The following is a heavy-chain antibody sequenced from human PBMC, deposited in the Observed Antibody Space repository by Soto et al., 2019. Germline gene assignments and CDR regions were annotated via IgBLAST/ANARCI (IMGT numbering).Heavy chain of an antibody. CDR1: GFTFSSYS. CDR2: ISSSSSYI. J-gene: IGHJ6*02. Sequence: GGSLRLSCAASGFTFSSYSMNWVRQAPGKGLEWVSSISSSSSYIYYADSVKGRFTISRDNAKNSLYLQMNSLRAEDTAVYYCARPRGYGSSPYYYYYYGMDVWGQGTTVTVSS. V-gene: IGHV3-21*01. D-gene: IGHD6-13*01. CDR3: ARPRGYGSSPYYYYYYGMDV.